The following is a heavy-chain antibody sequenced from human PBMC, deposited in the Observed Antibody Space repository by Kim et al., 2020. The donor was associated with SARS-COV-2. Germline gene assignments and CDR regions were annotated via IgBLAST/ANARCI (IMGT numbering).Heavy chain of an antibody. Sequence: ASVKVSCRASGYTFMAYVMHWVRQAPGQRLEWMGRIDAGNGNTNYAQKFKGRVTITRDTSANAVFMEVSSLRSEDTADYFCARGGTLSYYYSPMDVWGQGTTVTVPS. CDR2: IDAGNGNT. V-gene: IGHV1-3*01. D-gene: IGHD1-1*01. J-gene: IGHJ6*02. CDR3: ARGGTLSYYYSPMDV. CDR1: GYTFMAYV.